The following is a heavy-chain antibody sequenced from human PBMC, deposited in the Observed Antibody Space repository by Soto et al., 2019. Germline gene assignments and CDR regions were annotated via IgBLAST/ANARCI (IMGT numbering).Heavy chain of an antibody. V-gene: IGHV1-2*02. CDR1: GYTFTDYY. CDR3: AKASRRNSSSWKGSLFDY. CDR2: INPNSGGT. D-gene: IGHD6-13*01. Sequence: GASVKVSCKASGYTFTDYYMHWVRQAPGQGLEWMGWINPNSGGTNYAQNFQGRVTLTRDTSISIAYMELSRLRSDDTAVYYCAKASRRNSSSWKGSLFDYSGQGTLVTVYS. J-gene: IGHJ4*02.